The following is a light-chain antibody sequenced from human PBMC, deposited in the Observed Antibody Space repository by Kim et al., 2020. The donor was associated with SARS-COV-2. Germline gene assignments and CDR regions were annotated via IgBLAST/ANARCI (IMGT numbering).Light chain of an antibody. CDR3: MRAIQTPQS. V-gene: IGKV2-28*01. J-gene: IGKJ2*03. CDR1: QSLLHSNGYNY. CDR2: LGS. Sequence: DIVMTQSPLSLPVTPGEPASISCRSSQSLLHSNGYNYLDWYLQKPGQSPQLLIYLGSNRASGVPDRFSGSGSGTDFTLKISRVEAEDVGVYYCMRAIQTPQSFGQGTKLEI.